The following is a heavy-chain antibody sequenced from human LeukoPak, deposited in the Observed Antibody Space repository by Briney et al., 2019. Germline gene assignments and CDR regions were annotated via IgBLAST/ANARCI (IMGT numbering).Heavy chain of an antibody. CDR1: GGSISSYY. CDR2: IYYGGST. J-gene: IGHJ5*02. D-gene: IGHD3-3*01. CDR3: ARLTIFGVVPGWFDP. Sequence: PSETLSLTCTVSGGSISSYYWSWIRQPPGKGLEWIGYIYYGGSTNYNPSLKSRVTISVDTSKNQFSLKLSSVTAADTAVYYCARLTIFGVVPGWFDPWGQGTLVTVSS. V-gene: IGHV4-59*01.